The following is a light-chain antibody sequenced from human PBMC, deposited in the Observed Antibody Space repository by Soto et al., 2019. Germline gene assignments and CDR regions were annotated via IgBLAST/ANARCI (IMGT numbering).Light chain of an antibody. J-gene: IGLJ1*01. CDR2: EVS. V-gene: IGLV2-14*03. CDR1: RSDDGGYNF. Sequence: QSVLTQPASVSGSPGQSITISCTGTRSDDGGYNFVSWYQQHPGKAPQLMIYEVSNRPSGVSNRFSGYKSDNTASLTIAGLQAGDEDDYYCSSYASTNTLVFGTGTKLTVL. CDR3: SSYASTNTLV.